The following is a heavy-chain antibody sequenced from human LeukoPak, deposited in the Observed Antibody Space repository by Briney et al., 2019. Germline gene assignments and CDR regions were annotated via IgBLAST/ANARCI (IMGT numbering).Heavy chain of an antibody. CDR3: ARDLRIWEPGAFDI. J-gene: IGHJ3*02. CDR1: GFTFSSYS. CDR2: ISSSSSYI. D-gene: IGHD1-26*01. Sequence: PGGSLRLSCAASGFTFSSYSMNWVRQAPGKGLEWVSSISSSSSYIYYADSVEGRFTISRDNAKNSLYLQMNSLRAEDTAVYYCARDLRIWEPGAFDIWGQGTMVTVSS. V-gene: IGHV3-21*04.